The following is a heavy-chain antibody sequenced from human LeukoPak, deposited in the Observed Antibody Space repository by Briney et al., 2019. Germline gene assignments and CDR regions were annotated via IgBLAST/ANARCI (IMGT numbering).Heavy chain of an antibody. Sequence: RPGGSLRLSCAASGLTPADYGMSWVRQAPGKRLEWVSGIDWSGESTGYADSVKGRFTISRDNAANVLYLQMNGLRAEDTALYYCARDSSASWYSLGYWGRGTLVTVSS. CDR3: ARDSSASWYSLGY. V-gene: IGHV3-20*04. CDR1: GLTPADYG. CDR2: IDWSGEST. J-gene: IGHJ4*02. D-gene: IGHD2-2*01.